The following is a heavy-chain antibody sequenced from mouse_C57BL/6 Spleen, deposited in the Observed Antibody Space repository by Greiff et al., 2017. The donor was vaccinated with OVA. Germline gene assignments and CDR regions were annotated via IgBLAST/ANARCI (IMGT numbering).Heavy chain of an antibody. CDR3: ARGGDYYGRDAMDY. CDR2: ISYDGSN. D-gene: IGHD1-1*01. V-gene: IGHV3-6*01. CDR1: GYSITSGYY. Sequence: ESGPGLVKPSQSLSLTCSVTGYSITSGYYWNWIRQFPGNKLEWMGYISYDGSNNYNPSLKNRISITRDTSKNQFFLKLNSVTTEDTATYYCARGGDYYGRDAMDYWGQGTSVTVSS. J-gene: IGHJ4*01.